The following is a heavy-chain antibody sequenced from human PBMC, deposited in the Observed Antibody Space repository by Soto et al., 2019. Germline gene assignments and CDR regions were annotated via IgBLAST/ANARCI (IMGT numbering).Heavy chain of an antibody. CDR2: VKQDGSEE. V-gene: IGHV3-7*01. CDR1: GYSISTYW. CDR3: ARDSRIVATFAMGSVGFDP. J-gene: IGHJ5*02. D-gene: IGHD2-2*01. Sequence: PGGSLRLSCAASGYSISTYWMSWVRQAPGKGLEWVANVKQDGSEEYYVDSVKGRFTISRDNAENSLYLQMNSLRVEDTAVYYCARDSRIVATFAMGSVGFDPWGQGTLVTVSS.